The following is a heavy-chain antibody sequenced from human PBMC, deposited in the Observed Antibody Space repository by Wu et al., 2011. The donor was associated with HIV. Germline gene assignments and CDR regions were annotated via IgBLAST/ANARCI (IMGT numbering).Heavy chain of an antibody. CDR2: IIPIFGTT. CDR3: ARDLGGDEDC. J-gene: IGHJ4*02. Sequence: QVQLVQSGAGVRSLGSSVKVXCKALSTSAAMLSTGCDRAPGQGLEWMGGIIPIFGTTNYAQKFRGRVSITADKSTSTAYMELSSLRSEDTAVYYCARDLGGDEDCWGQGTLVTVSS. D-gene: IGHD2-21*01. CDR1: STSAAML. V-gene: IGHV1-69*14.